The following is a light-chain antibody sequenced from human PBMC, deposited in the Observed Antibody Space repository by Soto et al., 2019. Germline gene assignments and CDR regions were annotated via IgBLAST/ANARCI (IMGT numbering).Light chain of an antibody. CDR3: QQTFSLPRT. V-gene: IGKV1-39*01. J-gene: IGKJ2*02. CDR2: ETS. CDR1: QNVRSY. Sequence: QMNLSASSLSSKMEDRVTITCRASQNVRSYVNWYQQKPGKAPNVLIYETSTLQDGVPSRFSGDGYGTDFTLSISSLHPEDFATYYCQQTFSLPRTFGQVTK.